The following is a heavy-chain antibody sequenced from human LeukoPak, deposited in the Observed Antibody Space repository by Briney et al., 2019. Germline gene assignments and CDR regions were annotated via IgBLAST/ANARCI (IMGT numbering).Heavy chain of an antibody. CDR1: GFTFSSYA. V-gene: IGHV3-23*01. CDR2: ISGSGTIT. J-gene: IGHJ4*02. D-gene: IGHD3-22*01. Sequence: GGSLRLSCAASGFTFSSYAMGWVRQAPGKGLEWVSAISGSGTITYYADSVKGRFTISRDNSKNTLYLQMSSLRGDDTAIYYCAKDPDHYYDTSAYSFDYWGQGTLVTVSS. CDR3: AKDPDHYYDTSAYSFDY.